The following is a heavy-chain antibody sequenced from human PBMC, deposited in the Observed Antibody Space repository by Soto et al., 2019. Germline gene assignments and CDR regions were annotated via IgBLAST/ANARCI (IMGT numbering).Heavy chain of an antibody. Sequence: GASVKVSCKASGGTFSSYAISCVRQAPGQGLEWMGWINPNSGGTNYAQKFQGWVTMTRDTSISTAYMELSRLRSDDTAVYYCASGGATTGAFDYWGQGTLVTVSS. V-gene: IGHV1-2*04. CDR1: GGTFSSYA. CDR3: ASGGATTGAFDY. J-gene: IGHJ4*02. D-gene: IGHD1-26*01. CDR2: INPNSGGT.